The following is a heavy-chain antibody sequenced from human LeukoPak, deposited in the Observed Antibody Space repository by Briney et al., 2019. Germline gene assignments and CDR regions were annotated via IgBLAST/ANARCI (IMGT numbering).Heavy chain of an antibody. CDR2: ISGSGGST. D-gene: IGHD2-2*01. CDR1: GFTFSNYA. Sequence: GGSLRLSCAASGFTFSNYAMSWVRQAPGEGLEWVSTISGSGGSTYYADSVKGRFTISRDNSKNTLYLQLNSLRAEDTAVYYCAKSTSPLYYYYGMDVWGQGTTVTVSS. CDR3: AKSTSPLYYYYGMDV. V-gene: IGHV3-23*01. J-gene: IGHJ6*02.